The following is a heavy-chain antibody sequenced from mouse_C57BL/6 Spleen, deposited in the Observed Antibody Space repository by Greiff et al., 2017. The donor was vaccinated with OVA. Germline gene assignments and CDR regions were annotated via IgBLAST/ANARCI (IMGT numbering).Heavy chain of an antibody. V-gene: IGHV1-52*01. Sequence: QVQLQQPGAELVRPGSSVKLSCKASGYTFTSYWMHWVKQRPIQGLEWIGNIDPSDSETHSNQKFKDKATLTVDKSSSTAYMQLSSLTSEDSAVYYCARWLPRYFDVWGTGTTVTVSS. CDR3: ARWLPRYFDV. D-gene: IGHD2-2*01. CDR2: IDPSDSET. J-gene: IGHJ1*03. CDR1: GYTFTSYW.